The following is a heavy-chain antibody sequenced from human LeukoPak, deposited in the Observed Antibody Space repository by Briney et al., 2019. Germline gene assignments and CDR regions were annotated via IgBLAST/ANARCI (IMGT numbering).Heavy chain of an antibody. CDR1: GFTFSTYA. CDR2: ISGGGGST. V-gene: IGHV3-23*01. Sequence: GGSLRLSCAASGFTFSTYAMNWVRQAPGKGLEWVSTISGGGGSTYYAYSVKGRFTISRDNSKNTLYLQMNSLRAEDTAVYYCAYGDYDCWGQGTLVTVSS. D-gene: IGHD4-17*01. J-gene: IGHJ4*02. CDR3: AYGDYDC.